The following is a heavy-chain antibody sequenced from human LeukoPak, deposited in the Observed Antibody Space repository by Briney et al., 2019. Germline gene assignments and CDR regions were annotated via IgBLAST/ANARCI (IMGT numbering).Heavy chain of an antibody. CDR3: ARTYYLWSGYSANWFDP. Sequence: GGSLRLSCAASGFSFSTYSMNWVRQAPGKGLEWVSSISSSGSDIYYADSVKGRFTISRDNAKNSLYLQMNSLRAEDTAVYYCARTYYLWSGYSANWFDPWGQGTLVTVSS. D-gene: IGHD3-3*01. CDR2: ISSSGSDI. J-gene: IGHJ5*02. CDR1: GFSFSTYS. V-gene: IGHV3-21*01.